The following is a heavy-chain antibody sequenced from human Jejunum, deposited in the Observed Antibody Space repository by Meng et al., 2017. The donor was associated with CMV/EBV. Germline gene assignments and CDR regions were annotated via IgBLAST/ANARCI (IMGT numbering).Heavy chain of an antibody. J-gene: IGHJ5*02. D-gene: IGHD3-22*01. CDR2: IYPDDSDT. Sequence: NGSGYKFTNYWIGWVRQIPGKDLEWMGIIYPDDSDTRYSSSFEGQVTFSVDKSINTAYLQWNSVKASDTAFYYCARMYSSEGWFDPWGKGTLVTVSS. V-gene: IGHV5-51*01. CDR1: GYKFTNYW. CDR3: ARMYSSEGWFDP.